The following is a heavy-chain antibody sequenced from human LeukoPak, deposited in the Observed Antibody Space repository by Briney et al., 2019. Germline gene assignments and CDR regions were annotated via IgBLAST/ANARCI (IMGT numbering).Heavy chain of an antibody. CDR3: ARYYYDSGSYYVFDY. D-gene: IGHD3-10*01. J-gene: IGHJ4*02. CDR2: IYYSGST. V-gene: IGHV4-59*01. Sequence: SETLSLTCTVSGGSISSYCWSWIRQPPGKGLEWIGYIYYSGSTNYNPSLKSRVTISVDTSKNQFSLKLSSVTAADTAVYYCARYYYDSGSYYVFDYWGQGTLVTVSS. CDR1: GGSISSYC.